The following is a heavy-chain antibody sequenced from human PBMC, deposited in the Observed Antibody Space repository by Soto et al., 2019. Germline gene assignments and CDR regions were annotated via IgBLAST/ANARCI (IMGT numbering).Heavy chain of an antibody. D-gene: IGHD5-18*01. CDR2: IKQDGSEK. CDR3: ARASPEVDTAMVHYYYYYYGMDV. V-gene: IGHV3-7*05. CDR1: GFTFSSYW. Sequence: GGSLRLSCAASGFTFSSYWMSWVRQAPGKGLEWVANIKQDGSEKYYVDSVKGRFTISRDNAKNSLYLQMNSLRAEDTAVYYCARASPEVDTAMVHYYYYYYGMDVWGQGTTVTVSS. J-gene: IGHJ6*02.